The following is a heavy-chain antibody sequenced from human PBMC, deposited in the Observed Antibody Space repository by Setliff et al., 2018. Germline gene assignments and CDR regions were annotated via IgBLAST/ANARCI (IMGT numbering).Heavy chain of an antibody. V-gene: IGHV3-11*04. CDR3: ARDGGEY. CDR1: GFTIADHF. D-gene: IGHD3-16*01. Sequence: PGGSLRLSCAASGFTIADHFMTWTRRAPGKGLEWVSYMSAWGTTIYYADSVKGRFTISRDNAKNLLYLQMNSLRAEDTAVYYCARDGGEYWGQGTLVTVSS. CDR2: MSAWGTTI. J-gene: IGHJ4*02.